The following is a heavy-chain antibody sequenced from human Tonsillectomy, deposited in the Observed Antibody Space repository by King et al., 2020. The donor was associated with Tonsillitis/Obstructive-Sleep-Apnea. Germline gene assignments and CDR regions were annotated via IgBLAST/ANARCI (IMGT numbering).Heavy chain of an antibody. CDR3: TSEMVRNSSWGGFDV. CDR1: GYIFIGYY. V-gene: IGHV1-2*02. Sequence: VQLVESGAEVKKPGASVKVSCKASGYIFIGYYMHWVRQAPGQGLEWMGWINPNSGGTHYAQKFQGRVTMTRDTSISTAYMELSRLDSDDTAVYFCTSEMVRNSSWGGFDVWGQGATVTVSS. J-gene: IGHJ6*02. D-gene: IGHD5-18*01. CDR2: INPNSGGT.